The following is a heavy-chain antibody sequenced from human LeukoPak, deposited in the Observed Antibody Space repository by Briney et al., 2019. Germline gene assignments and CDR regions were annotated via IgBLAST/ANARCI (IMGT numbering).Heavy chain of an antibody. D-gene: IGHD6-13*01. CDR1: GGSLSGYY. Sequence: SETLSLTCAVYGGSLSGYYWSWIRQPPGKGLEWIGEIYHSGSTNYNPSLKSRVTISVDKSKNQFSLKLSSVTAADTAVYYCARSGGSSWYGLVYWGQGTLVTVSS. J-gene: IGHJ4*02. V-gene: IGHV4-34*01. CDR3: ARSGGSSWYGLVY. CDR2: IYHSGST.